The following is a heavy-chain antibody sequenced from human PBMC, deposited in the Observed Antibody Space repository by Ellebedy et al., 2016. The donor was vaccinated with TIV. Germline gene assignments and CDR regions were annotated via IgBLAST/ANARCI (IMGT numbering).Heavy chain of an antibody. CDR2: INEDGTKK. V-gene: IGHV3-7*03. D-gene: IGHD6-13*01. J-gene: IGHJ4*02. Sequence: GESLKISCTASGFTLSNYWMTWVRQAPGRGLEWVANINEDGTKKHFVDSVKGRFTISRDNAENSLYLQMNSLRAEDTAVYYCARRGLAAGGTLLYYWGQGTLVTVSS. CDR3: ARRGLAAGGTLLYY. CDR1: GFTLSNYW.